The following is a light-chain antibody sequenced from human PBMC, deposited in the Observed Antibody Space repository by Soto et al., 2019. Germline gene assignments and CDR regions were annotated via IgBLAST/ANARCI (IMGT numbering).Light chain of an antibody. CDR3: QQYDTLPYT. CDR2: DES. V-gene: IGKV1-33*01. CDR1: QDISNY. J-gene: IGKJ2*01. Sequence: DIQMTQSPSSLSASVGDRVTITCQASQDISNYLNWYQQKPGKAPKLLIYDESNLETGVPSRFSGSGSGTDFTFTISSLQPEDIATYYCQQYDTLPYTFGQGTKLEIK.